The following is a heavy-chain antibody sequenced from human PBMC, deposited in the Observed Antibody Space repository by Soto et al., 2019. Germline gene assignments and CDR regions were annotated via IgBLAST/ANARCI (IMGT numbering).Heavy chain of an antibody. J-gene: IGHJ4*02. CDR1: GGSISSSSYY. D-gene: IGHD5-18*01. V-gene: IGHV4-39*01. CDR3: ARRIQLWLFDY. CDR2: IYYSGST. Sequence: SETLSLTCTVSGGSISSSSYYWGWIRQPPGKGLEWIGSIYYSGSTYYNPSLKSRVTISVDTSKNQFSLKLSSVTAADTAVYYCARRIQLWLFDYWGQGTLVTVSS.